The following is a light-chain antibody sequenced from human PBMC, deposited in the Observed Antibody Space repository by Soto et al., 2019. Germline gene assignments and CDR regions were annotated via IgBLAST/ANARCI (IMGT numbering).Light chain of an antibody. CDR3: QQYDNWRIT. CDR2: AAT. J-gene: IGKJ5*01. V-gene: IGKV3-15*01. Sequence: EIVLTLSTATVSLSPGERATLSCRASQSVGINLSWLRQKPGPAPQLALSAATTRATGSPARLRGSASGTDFALTISSLQSEDFAVYYCQQYDNWRITFGEGTRLEIK. CDR1: QSVGIN.